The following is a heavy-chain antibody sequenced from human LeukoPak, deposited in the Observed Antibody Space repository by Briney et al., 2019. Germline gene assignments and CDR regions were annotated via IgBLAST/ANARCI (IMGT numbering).Heavy chain of an antibody. Sequence: PGGSLKLSCAASGFIFSDYYMTWIRQTPGKGLEWISYISSSSYTDYADSVKGRFTISRDNAQNSVYLQMNSPRAEDTAVYYCARDRREKAFDSWGQGTLVTVSS. CDR1: GFIFSDYY. J-gene: IGHJ4*02. CDR2: ISSSSYT. V-gene: IGHV3-11*06. CDR3: ARDRREKAFDS.